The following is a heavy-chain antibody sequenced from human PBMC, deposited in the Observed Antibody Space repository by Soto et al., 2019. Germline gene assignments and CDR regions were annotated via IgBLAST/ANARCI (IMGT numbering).Heavy chain of an antibody. CDR2: IYYSGST. D-gene: IGHD3-3*01. J-gene: IGHJ5*02. CDR1: GGSISSGGYY. Sequence: SETLSLTCTVSGGSISSGGYYWSWIRQHPGKGLEWIGYIYYSGSTYYNPSLKSRVTISVDTSKSQFSLKLSSVTAADTAVYYCARRGADDFWSGYYLGINWFDLWGQGTLVTVSS. V-gene: IGHV4-31*03. CDR3: ARRGADDFWSGYYLGINWFDL.